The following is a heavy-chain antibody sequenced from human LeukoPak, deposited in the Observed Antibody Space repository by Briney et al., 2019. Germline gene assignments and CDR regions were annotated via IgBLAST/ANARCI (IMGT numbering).Heavy chain of an antibody. CDR1: GGSISSGGYS. CDR2: IYTSGST. J-gene: IGHJ4*02. D-gene: IGHD6-19*01. V-gene: IGHV4-61*02. CDR3: ARGSGWYGY. Sequence: PSQTPSLTCAVSGGSISSGGYSWSWIRQPAGKGLEWIGRIYTSGSTNYNPSLKSRVTMSVDTSKNQFSLKLSSVTAADTAVYYCARGSGWYGYWGQGTLVTVSS.